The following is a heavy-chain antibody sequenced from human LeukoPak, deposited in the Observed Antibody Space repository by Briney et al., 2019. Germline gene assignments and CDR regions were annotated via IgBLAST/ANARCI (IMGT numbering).Heavy chain of an antibody. V-gene: IGHV3-30*02. CDR1: GFTFSSYG. CDR3: ATMVRGVTTFDY. D-gene: IGHD3-10*01. Sequence: PGGSLRLSCAASGFTFSSYGMHWVRQAPGKGLERVAFIRYDGSNKYYADSVKGRFTISRDNSKNTLYLQMNSLRAEDTAVYYCATMVRGVTTFDYWGQGTLVTVSS. J-gene: IGHJ4*02. CDR2: IRYDGSNK.